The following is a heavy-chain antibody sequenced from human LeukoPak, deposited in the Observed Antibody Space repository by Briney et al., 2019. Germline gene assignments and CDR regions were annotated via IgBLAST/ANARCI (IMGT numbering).Heavy chain of an antibody. Sequence: PSETLSLTCTVSGGSISSYYWSWIRQPPVKGLELIGYIYYSGSTNYNPSLKSRVTISVDTSKNQFSLKLSSVTAADTAVYYCARDRPVAGEASYYFDYWGQGTLVTVSS. CDR3: ARDRPVAGEASYYFDY. J-gene: IGHJ4*02. V-gene: IGHV4-59*01. CDR1: GGSISSYY. D-gene: IGHD6-19*01. CDR2: IYYSGST.